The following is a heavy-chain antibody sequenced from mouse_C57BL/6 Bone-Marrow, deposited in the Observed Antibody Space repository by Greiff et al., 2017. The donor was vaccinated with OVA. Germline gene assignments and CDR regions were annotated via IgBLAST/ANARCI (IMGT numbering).Heavy chain of an antibody. D-gene: IGHD2-2*01. CDR1: GYTFTSYW. V-gene: IGHV1-69*01. J-gene: IGHJ3*01. Sequence: QVQLQQPGAELVMPGASVKLSCKASGYTFTSYWMHWVKQRPGQGLEWIGEIDPSDSYTNYNQKFKGKSTLTVDKSSSTAYMQLSSLTSEDSAVYYCARNSIYGYDAWFAYWGQGTLVTVSA. CDR2: IDPSDSYT. CDR3: ARNSIYGYDAWFAY.